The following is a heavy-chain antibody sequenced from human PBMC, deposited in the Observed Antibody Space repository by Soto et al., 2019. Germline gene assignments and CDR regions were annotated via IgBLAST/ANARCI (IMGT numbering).Heavy chain of an antibody. Sequence: SVRVSCKASGGTFSSYAISWVRQAPGQGLEWMGGIIPIFGTANYAQKFQGRVTITADESTSTAYMELSSLRSEDTAVYYCARTEICTNGVCYIRGWFDPWGQGTLVTVSS. J-gene: IGHJ5*02. CDR2: IIPIFGTA. CDR1: GGTFSSYA. V-gene: IGHV1-69*13. D-gene: IGHD2-8*01. CDR3: ARTEICTNGVCYIRGWFDP.